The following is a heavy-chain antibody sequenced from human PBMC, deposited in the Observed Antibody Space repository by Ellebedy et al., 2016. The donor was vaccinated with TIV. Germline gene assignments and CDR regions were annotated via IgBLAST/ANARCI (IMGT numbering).Heavy chain of an antibody. J-gene: IGHJ6*04. Sequence: SETLSLTXTVSGGSVTRSASYWTWIRQLPGKGLEWIGYIYYSGITFYTPSLESRLTVSLDTYKNQFSLNLASVTAADTAVYYCASRSCINGACYPGAWGKGTTVTVAS. D-gene: IGHD2-8*01. CDR1: GGSVTRSASY. V-gene: IGHV4-31*03. CDR2: IYYSGIT. CDR3: ASRSCINGACYPGA.